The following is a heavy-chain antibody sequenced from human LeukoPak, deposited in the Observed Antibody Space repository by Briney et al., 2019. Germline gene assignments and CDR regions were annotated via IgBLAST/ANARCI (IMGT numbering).Heavy chain of an antibody. CDR3: ARDLYGDYGFSSIDY. J-gene: IGHJ4*02. D-gene: IGHD4-17*01. Sequence: PGGSLRLSCAASGFTVSNNYMSWVRQAPGKGLKWVSDIYSGGSTHYADSVKGRFTISRDNAKNSLYLQMNSLRAEDTAVYYCARDLYGDYGFSSIDYWGQGTLVTVSS. CDR1: GFTVSNNY. CDR2: IYSGGST. V-gene: IGHV3-53*01.